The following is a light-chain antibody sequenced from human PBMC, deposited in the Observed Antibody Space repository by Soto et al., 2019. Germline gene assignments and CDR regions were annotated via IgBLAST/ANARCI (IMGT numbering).Light chain of an antibody. J-gene: IGLJ1*01. CDR3: SSYTSSSSIYV. Sequence: VLTQPASVSGSPGQSITISCTGTSGDVGGFNYVSWYQQHPGKAPKLMIYEVSNRPSGVSNRFSGSKSGNTASLTISGLQAEDEADYYCSSYTSSSSIYVFGTGTRSPS. CDR2: EVS. CDR1: SGDVGGFNY. V-gene: IGLV2-14*03.